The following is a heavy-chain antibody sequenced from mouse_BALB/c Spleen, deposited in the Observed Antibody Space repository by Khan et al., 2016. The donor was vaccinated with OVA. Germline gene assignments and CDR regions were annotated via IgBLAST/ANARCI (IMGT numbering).Heavy chain of an antibody. CDR1: GISITSGNYR. V-gene: IGHV3-5*02. CDR2: IYYSGTV. Sequence: EVQLQESGPGLVKPSQTVSLTCTVTGISITSGNYRWSWIRQFPGNKLEWIGNIYYSGTVTYNPSLTRRTTITRDSSKNLFFLEMTSLTAEDTDTYYGARDYGSLYWYFDVWGAGTTVTVSS. D-gene: IGHD1-1*01. J-gene: IGHJ1*01. CDR3: ARDYGSLYWYFDV.